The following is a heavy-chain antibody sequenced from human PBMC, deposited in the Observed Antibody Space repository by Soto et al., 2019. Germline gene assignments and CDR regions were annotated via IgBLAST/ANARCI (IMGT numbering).Heavy chain of an antibody. CDR3: EREKEAIAAAIDY. V-gene: IGHV3-21*01. D-gene: IGHD6-13*01. Sequence: GGSLRLSCAASGFTFRTYGMNWVRRAPGGGLEWVASISSSGSFIYYADSVKGRFTISRDDAEKSLYLQMNSLRAEDTALYYCEREKEAIAAAIDYWGRGTLVTVSS. CDR2: ISSSGSFI. CDR1: GFTFRTYG. J-gene: IGHJ4*02.